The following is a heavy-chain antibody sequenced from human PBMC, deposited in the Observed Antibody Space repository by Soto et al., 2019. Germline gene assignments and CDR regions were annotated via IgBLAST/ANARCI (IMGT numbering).Heavy chain of an antibody. CDR2: ISYDGSNK. CDR3: AKDKERYSSCMDV. D-gene: IGHD5-18*01. CDR1: GFTFSSYG. V-gene: IGHV3-30*18. Sequence: GGSLRLSCAASGFTFSSYGMHWVRQAPGKGLEWVAVISYDGSNKYYADSVKGRFTISRDNSKNTLYLQMNSLRAGDTAVYYCAKDKERYSSCMDVWGQGTTVTVSS. J-gene: IGHJ6*02.